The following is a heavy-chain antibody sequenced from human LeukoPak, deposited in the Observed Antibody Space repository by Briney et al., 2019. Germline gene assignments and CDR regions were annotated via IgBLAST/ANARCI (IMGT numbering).Heavy chain of an antibody. CDR1: GFTFSNYA. CDR3: AKARDEGILGTTFDY. D-gene: IGHD1-14*01. CDR2: ISVSGGST. V-gene: IGHV3-23*01. J-gene: IGHJ4*02. Sequence: VGSLRLSCAASGFTFSNYAMSWVRQAPGKGLEWVSVISVSGGSTYYADSVKGRFTISRDNSKSTLYLQMNSLRAEDTAVYYCAKARDEGILGTTFDYWGQATLATVSS.